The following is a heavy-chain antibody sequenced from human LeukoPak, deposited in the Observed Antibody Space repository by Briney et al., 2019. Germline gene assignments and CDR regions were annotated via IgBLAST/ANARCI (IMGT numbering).Heavy chain of an antibody. D-gene: IGHD6-13*01. V-gene: IGHV4-34*01. Sequence: SETLSLTCAVYGGSFSGYYWSWIRQPPGKGLEWIGEINHSGSTNYNPSLKSRVTISVDTSKNQFSLKLSSVTAANTAVYYCARLRVWSSPGFDYWGQGTLVTVSS. J-gene: IGHJ4*02. CDR1: GGSFSGYY. CDR3: ARLRVWSSPGFDY. CDR2: INHSGST.